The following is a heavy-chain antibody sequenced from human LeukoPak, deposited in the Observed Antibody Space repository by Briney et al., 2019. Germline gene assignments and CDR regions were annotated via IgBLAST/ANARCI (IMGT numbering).Heavy chain of an antibody. Sequence: PGRSLRLSCAASGFTYSSYTMSWVRQAPGKGLEWVSSMSGSDGTTYYADSVKGRFDISRDNSKNTLYLQIYSLRAEDTAVYYCGKRQHGSGTYYGAFDIWGQGTMVTVSS. CDR2: MSGSDGTT. CDR3: GKRQHGSGTYYGAFDI. V-gene: IGHV3-23*01. D-gene: IGHD3-10*01. CDR1: GFTYSSYT. J-gene: IGHJ3*02.